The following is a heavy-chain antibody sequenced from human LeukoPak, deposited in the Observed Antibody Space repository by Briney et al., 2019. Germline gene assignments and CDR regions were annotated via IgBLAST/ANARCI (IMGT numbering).Heavy chain of an antibody. CDR1: GGSFSGYY. J-gene: IGHJ4*02. CDR3: ARDRGSGSYEFDY. CDR2: INHSGST. D-gene: IGHD1-26*01. Sequence: PSETLSLTCAVYGGSFSGYYWSWIRQPPGKGLEWIGEINHSGSTNYNPSLKSRVTISVDTSKNQFSLKLSSVTAADTAVYYCARDRGSGSYEFDYWGQGTLVTVSS. V-gene: IGHV4-34*01.